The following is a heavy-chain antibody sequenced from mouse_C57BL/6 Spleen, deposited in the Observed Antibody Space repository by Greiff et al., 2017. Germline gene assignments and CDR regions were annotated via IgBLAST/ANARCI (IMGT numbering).Heavy chain of an antibody. Sequence: QVQLQQPGAELVKPGASVKMSCKASGYTFTSYWITWVKQGPGQGLEWIGDIYPGSGSTNYNEKFKSKATLTVDTSSSTAYMQLSSLTSEDSAVYYCATYGNYLYYFDYWGQGTTLTVSS. CDR2: IYPGSGST. V-gene: IGHV1-55*01. CDR1: GYTFTSYW. D-gene: IGHD2-1*01. J-gene: IGHJ2*01. CDR3: ATYGNYLYYFDY.